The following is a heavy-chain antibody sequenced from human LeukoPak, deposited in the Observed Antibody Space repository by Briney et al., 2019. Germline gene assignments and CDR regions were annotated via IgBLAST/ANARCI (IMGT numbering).Heavy chain of an antibody. CDR2: IKQDGSEK. CDR3: ARAGDGDLYAFDI. J-gene: IGHJ3*02. D-gene: IGHD4-17*01. V-gene: IGHV3-7*01. Sequence: PGGSLRLSCAASGFTFSSYWMSWVRQAPGKGLEWVANIKQDGSEKYYVDSVKGRFTISRDNAKNSLYLQMNSLRAEDTAVYYCARAGDGDLYAFDIWGQGTMVTVSS. CDR1: GFTFSSYW.